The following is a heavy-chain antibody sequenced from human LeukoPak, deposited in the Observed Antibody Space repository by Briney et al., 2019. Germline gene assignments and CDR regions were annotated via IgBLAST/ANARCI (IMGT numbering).Heavy chain of an antibody. J-gene: IGHJ5*02. V-gene: IGHV3-30*02. CDR2: IRYDGSNK. Sequence: GGSLRLSCAASGFTFSSYGMHWVRQAPGKGLEWVAFIRYDGSNKYYADSVKGRFTISRDNSKNTLYLQMNSLRAEDTAVYYCAKDQGGSCYWWCGLSWFDPWGQGTLVTVSS. CDR3: AKDQGGSCYWWCGLSWFDP. CDR1: GFTFSSYG. D-gene: IGHD2-15*01.